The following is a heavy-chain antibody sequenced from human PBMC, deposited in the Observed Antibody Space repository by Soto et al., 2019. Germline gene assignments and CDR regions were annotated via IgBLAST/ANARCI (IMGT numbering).Heavy chain of an antibody. J-gene: IGHJ4*02. CDR1: GFTFSSYS. CDR3: AREYTVNRDY. Sequence: EVQLVESGGGLVKPGGSLRLSCAASGFTFSSYSMNWVRQAPGKGLEWVSSISSSSSYIYYADSVKGRFTISRDNAKNSLYLQMTSLRAEDTAVYYFAREYTVNRDYWGQGTLVTVSS. V-gene: IGHV3-21*01. D-gene: IGHD4-17*01. CDR2: ISSSSSYI.